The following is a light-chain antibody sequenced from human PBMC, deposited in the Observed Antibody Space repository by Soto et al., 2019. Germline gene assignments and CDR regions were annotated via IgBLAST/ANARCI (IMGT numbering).Light chain of an antibody. CDR1: QSVSSN. CDR3: QQYNNWPPIT. J-gene: IGKJ2*01. CDR2: GAS. Sequence: ETVLTKSPATLSVSPGERATLSCRASQSVSSNSTWYQQRPGQAPRLLIYGASPRATGVPARFSGSGSGTEITLTISSRQYEELAVYYCQQYNNWPPITFGQGTKLDIK. V-gene: IGKV3-15*01.